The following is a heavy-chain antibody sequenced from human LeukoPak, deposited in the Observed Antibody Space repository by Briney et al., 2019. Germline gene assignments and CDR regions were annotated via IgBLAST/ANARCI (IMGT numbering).Heavy chain of an antibody. CDR3: ARPLPPPPIPRVRGVITPPFDS. V-gene: IGHV4-59*01. CDR1: GGSISSYY. Sequence: SETLSLTCTVSGGSISSYYWSWIRQPPGKGLEWIGYIYYSGSTNYNPSLKSRVTISVDTSKNQFSLKLSSVTAADTAVYYCARPLPPPPIPRVRGVITPPFDSGAQETLVT. J-gene: IGHJ4*02. D-gene: IGHD3-10*01. CDR2: IYYSGST.